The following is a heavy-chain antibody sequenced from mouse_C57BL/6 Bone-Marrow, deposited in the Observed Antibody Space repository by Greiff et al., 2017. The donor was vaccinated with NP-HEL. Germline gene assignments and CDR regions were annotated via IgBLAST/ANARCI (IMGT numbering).Heavy chain of an antibody. D-gene: IGHD2-1*01. Sequence: VQLKESGGDLVKPGGSLKLSCAASGFTFSSYGMSWVRQTPDKRLEWVATISSGGSYTYYPDSVKGRFTISRDNAKNTLYLQMSSLKSEDTAMYYCARPFYYGNYVYAMDYWGQGTSVTVSS. CDR3: ARPFYYGNYVYAMDY. CDR1: GFTFSSYG. J-gene: IGHJ4*01. V-gene: IGHV5-6*01. CDR2: ISSGGSYT.